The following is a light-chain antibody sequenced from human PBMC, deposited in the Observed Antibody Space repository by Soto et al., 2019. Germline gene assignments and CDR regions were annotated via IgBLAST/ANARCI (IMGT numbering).Light chain of an antibody. CDR3: QHYVTSLTT. V-gene: IGKV3-20*01. Sequence: EIVLTQSPGTLSLSAGERATLSCRASQSVSSRLACYQQKPGQAPRLLISGASSRATGIPDRFSGSGSGTDFTLTISSLEPEDFAVYYCQHYVTSLTTFGQGTKVDIK. CDR1: QSVSSR. CDR2: GAS. J-gene: IGKJ1*01.